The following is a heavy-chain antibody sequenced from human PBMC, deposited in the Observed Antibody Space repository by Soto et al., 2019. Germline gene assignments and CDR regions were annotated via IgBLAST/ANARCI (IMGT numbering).Heavy chain of an antibody. Sequence: SVKVSCKASGGTFSSYTISWVRQAPGQGLEWMGRIIPILGIADYAQKFQGRVTITADKSTSTAYMELSSLRSEDTAVYYCARNTARGDYYYYGMDVWGQGPRVPVS. J-gene: IGHJ6*02. CDR1: GGTFSSYT. V-gene: IGHV1-69*02. D-gene: IGHD5-18*01. CDR2: IIPILGIA. CDR3: ARNTARGDYYYYGMDV.